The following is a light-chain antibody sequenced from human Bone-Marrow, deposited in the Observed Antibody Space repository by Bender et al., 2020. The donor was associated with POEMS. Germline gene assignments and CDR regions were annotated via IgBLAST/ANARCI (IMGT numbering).Light chain of an antibody. V-gene: IGLV1-40*01. CDR3: QSYDSSLSASV. J-gene: IGLJ3*02. CDR1: SSNIGAGYD. CDR2: GDT. Sequence: QSVLTQPPSVSEAPGQRVTISCTGSSSNIGAGYDVHWYQQLPGTAPKLLIYGDTNRPSGVPDRFSGSKSGTSASLAITGLQAEDEADYYCQSYDSSLSASVFDGGTKLTVL.